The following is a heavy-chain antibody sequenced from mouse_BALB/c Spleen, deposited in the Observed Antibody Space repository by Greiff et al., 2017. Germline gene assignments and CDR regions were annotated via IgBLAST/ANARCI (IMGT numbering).Heavy chain of an antibody. CDR3: ARTNWYGNYWFAY. CDR2: ISYSGST. CDR1: GYSITSDYA. V-gene: IGHV3-2*02. J-gene: IGHJ3*01. D-gene: IGHD2-10*02. Sequence: EVKLQESGPGLVKPSQSLSLTCTVTGYSITSDYAWTWIRQFPGNKLEWMGYISYSGSTSYNPSLKSRISITRDTSKNQFFLQLNSVTTEDTATYYCARTNWYGNYWFAYWGQGTLVTVSA.